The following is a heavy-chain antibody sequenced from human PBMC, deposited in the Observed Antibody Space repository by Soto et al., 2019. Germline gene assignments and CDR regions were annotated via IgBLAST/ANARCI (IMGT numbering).Heavy chain of an antibody. V-gene: IGHV3-43*01. CDR2: ISWDGGST. CDR3: AKVLSNSWPLTFDY. Sequence: EVQLVESGGVVVQPGGSLRLSCAASGFTFDDYTMHWVRQAPGKGLEWVSLISWDGGSTYYADSVKGRFTISRDNSKNSLYLQMNSLRTEDTALYYCAKVLSNSWPLTFDYWGQGTLVTVSS. CDR1: GFTFDDYT. D-gene: IGHD6-13*01. J-gene: IGHJ4*02.